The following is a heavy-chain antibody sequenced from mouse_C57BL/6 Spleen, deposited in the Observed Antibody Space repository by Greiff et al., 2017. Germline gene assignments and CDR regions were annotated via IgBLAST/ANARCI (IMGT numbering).Heavy chain of an antibody. Sequence: VQLQQSGAELARPGASVKLSCKASGYTFTSYGISWVKQRTGQGLEWIGEIYPRSGNTYYNEKFKGKATLTADKSSSTAYLELRSLTSEDSAVYFCARRNDYYAMDYWGQGTSVTVSS. CDR3: ARRNDYYAMDY. CDR1: GYTFTSYG. CDR2: IYPRSGNT. V-gene: IGHV1-81*01. J-gene: IGHJ4*01.